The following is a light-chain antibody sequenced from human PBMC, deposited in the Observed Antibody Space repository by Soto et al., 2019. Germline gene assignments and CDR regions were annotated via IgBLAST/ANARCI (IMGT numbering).Light chain of an antibody. CDR3: QQYDNSPIT. Sequence: EIVLTQSPGILSLSPGERASLSCGACQSISSSFLASYQQKPGQAPRLLIYGASSRATGIPDRFSGTVSETVFTLTINRLEPEDFAVYYCQQYDNSPITFGQGTRLEIK. J-gene: IGKJ5*01. CDR1: QSISSSF. CDR2: GAS. V-gene: IGKV3-20*01.